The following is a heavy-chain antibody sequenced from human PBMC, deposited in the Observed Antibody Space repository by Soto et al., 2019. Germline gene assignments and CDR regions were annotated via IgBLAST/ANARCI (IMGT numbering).Heavy chain of an antibody. CDR3: ARPRYDRTGTPFDH. V-gene: IGHV3-74*01. J-gene: IGHJ4*02. CDR2: INTDGGST. CDR1: GFTFISYA. D-gene: IGHD1-1*01. Sequence: GGSLRLSCAASGFTFISYAMSWVRQAPGKGLEWVSGINTDGGSTDYADSVKGRFIISRDNAKNTLYLQMNSPRAEDTAVYYCARPRYDRTGTPFDHCGLGTLVTVSS.